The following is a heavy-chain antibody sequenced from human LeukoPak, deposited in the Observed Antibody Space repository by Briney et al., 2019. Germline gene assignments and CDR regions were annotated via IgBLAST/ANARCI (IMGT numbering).Heavy chain of an antibody. CDR2: IYHSGST. CDR3: ARDTDGNPAYDY. V-gene: IGHV4-38-2*02. CDR1: GYSISSGYY. D-gene: IGHD4-23*01. Sequence: PSETLSLTCTVSGYSISSGYYWGWIRQPPGKGLEWIGSIYHSGSTYYNPSLKSRVTISVDTSKNQFSLKLSSVTAADTAVYYCARDTDGNPAYDYWGQGTLVTVSS. J-gene: IGHJ4*02.